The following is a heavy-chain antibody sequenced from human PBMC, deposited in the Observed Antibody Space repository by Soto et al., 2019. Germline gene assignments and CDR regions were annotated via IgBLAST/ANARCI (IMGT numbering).Heavy chain of an antibody. J-gene: IGHJ4*02. CDR1: GFTFSSYA. Sequence: QVQLVESGGGVVQPGRSLRLSCAASGFTFSSYAMHWVRQAPGKGLEWVAVISYDGSNKYYADSVQGRFTISRDNSKNTLYLQMNSLRAEDTAVYYCARARYGGSYTVPHYWGQGTLVTVSS. V-gene: IGHV3-30-3*01. D-gene: IGHD1-26*01. CDR2: ISYDGSNK. CDR3: ARARYGGSYTVPHY.